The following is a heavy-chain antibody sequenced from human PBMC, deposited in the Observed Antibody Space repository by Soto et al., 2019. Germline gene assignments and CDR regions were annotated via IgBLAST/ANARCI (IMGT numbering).Heavy chain of an antibody. D-gene: IGHD4-4*01. CDR1: GFTFSDYY. Sequence: PGGSLRLSCAASGFTFSDYYMSWIRQAPGKGLEWVSYISSSGSTIYYADSVKGRFTISRDNAKNSLYLQMNSLRAEDTAVYYCASSGTDYSNWLDYWGQGTLVTVSS. V-gene: IGHV3-11*01. CDR3: ASSGTDYSNWLDY. J-gene: IGHJ4*02. CDR2: ISSSGSTI.